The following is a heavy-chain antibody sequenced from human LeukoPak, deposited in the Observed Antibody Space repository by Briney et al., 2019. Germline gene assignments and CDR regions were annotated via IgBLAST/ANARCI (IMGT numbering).Heavy chain of an antibody. Sequence: SQTLSLTCTVSGGSINSADSYWSWIRQHSGKGLEWIGYIFYTGSTYYNPSLKGRLGISIDTSKNQFSLNLNSVTAEDTAVYYCARDPGYSSGWGFVLGYYYGMDVWGQGTTVTVSS. CDR1: GGSINSADSY. V-gene: IGHV4-31*03. CDR2: IFYTGST. D-gene: IGHD6-19*01. CDR3: ARDPGYSSGWGFVLGYYYGMDV. J-gene: IGHJ6*02.